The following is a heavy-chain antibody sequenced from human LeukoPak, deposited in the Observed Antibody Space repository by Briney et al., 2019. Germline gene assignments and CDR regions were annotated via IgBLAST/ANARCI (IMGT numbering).Heavy chain of an antibody. CDR2: IISSSSYI. Sequence: SLRLSYAASGSTFSTYSMNWARQAPAVGLEWVSSIISSSSYIYYADSVKGRFTISRDNAKNSLYLQMNSLRAEDTAVYYCARDPQYCSGGSCYSFDYWGQGTLVTVSS. V-gene: IGHV3-21*01. CDR1: GSTFSTYS. CDR3: ARDPQYCSGGSCYSFDY. D-gene: IGHD2-15*01. J-gene: IGHJ4*02.